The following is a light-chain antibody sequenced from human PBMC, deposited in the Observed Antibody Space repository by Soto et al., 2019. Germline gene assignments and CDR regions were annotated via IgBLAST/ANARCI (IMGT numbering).Light chain of an antibody. V-gene: IGKV3-20*01. Sequence: EIVLTQSPGTLSLSPGQRATLSCRASQSVSSSYLAWYQHKCGQAPRLLMFGTGSRATGIPDRFRGTGSGTDFTLNVNKLEPEDFAVYYCQQYSSTPHTFGQGTKVDIK. J-gene: IGKJ2*01. CDR3: QQYSSTPHT. CDR1: QSVSSSY. CDR2: GTG.